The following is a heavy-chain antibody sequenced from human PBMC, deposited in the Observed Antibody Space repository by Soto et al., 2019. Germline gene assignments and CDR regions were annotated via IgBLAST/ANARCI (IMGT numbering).Heavy chain of an antibody. CDR1: GGSISSSNW. J-gene: IGHJ5*02. CDR2: IAHSGST. V-gene: IGHV4-4*02. Sequence: QVQLQESGPGLVKPSGTLSLTCAVSGGSISSSNWWSWVRQPPGKGLEWIGEIAHSGSTNYNPYLKSRVTISVDKSKNQFSLKLSSVTAADTAVYYCAREGSSSDGDWFDPWGQGTLVTVSS. D-gene: IGHD6-6*01. CDR3: AREGSSSDGDWFDP.